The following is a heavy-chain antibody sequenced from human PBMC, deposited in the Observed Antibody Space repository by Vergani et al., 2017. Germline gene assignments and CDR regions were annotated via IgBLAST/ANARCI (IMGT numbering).Heavy chain of an antibody. V-gene: IGHV3-11*01. CDR3: ARAPLNQEGYSGDGQYCYYGMDV. D-gene: IGHD5-12*01. Sequence: QVQLVESGGGLVKPGGSLRLSCAASGFTFSDYYMSWIRQAPGKGLEWVSYISSSGSTIYYADSVKGRFTVSRDNAKNSLYLQMNSLGAEDTAVDYFARAPLNQEGYSGDGQYCYYGMDVWGQGTTVTVSS. CDR2: ISSSGSTI. J-gene: IGHJ6*02. CDR1: GFTFSDYY.